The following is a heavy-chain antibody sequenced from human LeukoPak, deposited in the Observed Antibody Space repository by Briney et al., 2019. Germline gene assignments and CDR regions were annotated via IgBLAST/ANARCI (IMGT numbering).Heavy chain of an antibody. J-gene: IGHJ4*02. CDR1: GYTFINYG. V-gene: IGHV1-18*01. D-gene: IGHD3-10*01. CDR2: VSAYSGNT. Sequence: GASVKVSCKASGYTFINYGFSWVRQAPGQGLEWMGWVSAYSGNTNYAQNLQDRLSMTTDTSKSTTYMELRNLRSDDTAVYYCARAAKRITMLRDLEYWGQGTLVTVSS. CDR3: ARAAKRITMLRDLEY.